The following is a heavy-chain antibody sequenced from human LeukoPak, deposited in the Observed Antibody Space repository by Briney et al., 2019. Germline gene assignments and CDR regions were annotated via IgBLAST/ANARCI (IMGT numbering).Heavy chain of an antibody. Sequence: GESLKISCKGSGDSFTSYWIRWVRQMPGEGLEWMGIVYPCDSDTRYSPSFQGQVTISADKSISTAYLQWSSLKASDTAMYYCARHLGSYCSGGSCYGLGAFDIWGQGTMVTVSS. V-gene: IGHV5-51*01. CDR1: GDSFTSYW. D-gene: IGHD2-15*01. J-gene: IGHJ3*02. CDR2: VYPCDSDT. CDR3: ARHLGSYCSGGSCYGLGAFDI.